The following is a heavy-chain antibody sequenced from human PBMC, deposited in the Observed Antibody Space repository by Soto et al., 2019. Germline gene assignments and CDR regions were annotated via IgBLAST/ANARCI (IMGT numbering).Heavy chain of an antibody. CDR1: GFTFSHHG. CDR2: VSSDGSIT. CDR3: PIRPGLYRNENHANYYYGMDI. J-gene: IGHJ6*02. D-gene: IGHD4-4*01. Sequence: PGGSLRVSCAASGFTFSHHGMHWVRQAPGKGLEWLTVVSSDGSITYDADSVRGRFAISRDNSKNTLYLHMNRLRSEHPAVYYCPIRPGLYRNENHANYYYGMDIWGQGTTVTVSS. V-gene: IGHV3-30*03.